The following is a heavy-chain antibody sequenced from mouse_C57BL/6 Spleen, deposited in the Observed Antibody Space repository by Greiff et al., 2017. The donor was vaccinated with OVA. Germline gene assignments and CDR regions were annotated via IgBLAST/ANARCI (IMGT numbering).Heavy chain of an antibody. CDR1: GFTFSSYA. D-gene: IGHD3-3*01. J-gene: IGHJ2*01. CDR3: ARDRGEYFDY. CDR2: ISDGGSYT. V-gene: IGHV5-4*01. Sequence: EVNVVESGGGLVKPGGSLKLSCAASGFTFSSYAMSWVRQTPEKRLEWVATISDGGSYTYYPDNVKGRFTISRDNAKNNLYLQMSHLKSEDTAMYYCARDRGEYFDYWGQGTTLTVSS.